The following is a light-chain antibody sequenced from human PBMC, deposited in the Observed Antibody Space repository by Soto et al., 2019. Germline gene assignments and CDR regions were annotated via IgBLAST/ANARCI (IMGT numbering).Light chain of an antibody. CDR1: QSVSSY. Sequence: EIVLTQSPATLSLSPGERATLSCRASQSVSSYLAWYQQKPGQAPRLLIYDASNRATGIPARFSGSGSGTDFTLTISSLEPEDFAFYYCQQRDSWPLTFGGGTKV. V-gene: IGKV3-11*01. CDR3: QQRDSWPLT. CDR2: DAS. J-gene: IGKJ4*01.